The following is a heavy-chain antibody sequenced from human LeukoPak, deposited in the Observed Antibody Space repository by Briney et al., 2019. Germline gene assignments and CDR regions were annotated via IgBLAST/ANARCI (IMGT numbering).Heavy chain of an antibody. CDR2: IYTSGST. Sequence: SETLSLTCAVYGGSFSGYYWSWIRQPPGKGLEWIGRIYTSGSTNYNPSLKSRVTISIENQFSLKLSSVTAADTAVYYCARIKGSSSGWYGNYFDFWGQGSLVTVSS. J-gene: IGHJ4*02. CDR1: GGSFSGYY. D-gene: IGHD6-19*01. V-gene: IGHV4-59*10. CDR3: ARIKGSSSGWYGNYFDF.